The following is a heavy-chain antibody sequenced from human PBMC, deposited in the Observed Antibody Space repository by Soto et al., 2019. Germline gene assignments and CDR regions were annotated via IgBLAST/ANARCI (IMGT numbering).Heavy chain of an antibody. D-gene: IGHD6-13*01. V-gene: IGHV3-30*18. CDR3: AKEGAIAAANYFFDY. CDR2: IASDGKDK. Sequence: QVQLVESGGGVVQPGRSLKLSCAASGFTFSNYAIHWVRQAPGKGLERVAVIASDGKDKRYADSVKGRFTISRDNSKNTGQLQRHSLVGEDTAVDYAAKEGAIAAANYFFDYWGQGSLLTVSS. J-gene: IGHJ4*02. CDR1: GFTFSNYA.